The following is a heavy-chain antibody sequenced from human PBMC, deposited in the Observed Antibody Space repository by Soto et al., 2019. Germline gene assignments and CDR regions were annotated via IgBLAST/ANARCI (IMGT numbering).Heavy chain of an antibody. J-gene: IGHJ4*02. CDR2: INHSGST. Sequence: PSETLSLTCAVYGGSFSGYYWSWIRQPPGKGLEWIGEINHSGSTNYNPSLKSRVTISVDTSKNQFSLKLSSVTAADTAVYYCARTKGPMVRGVTFDYWGQGTLVTISS. D-gene: IGHD3-10*01. V-gene: IGHV4-34*01. CDR3: ARTKGPMVRGVTFDY. CDR1: GGSFSGYY.